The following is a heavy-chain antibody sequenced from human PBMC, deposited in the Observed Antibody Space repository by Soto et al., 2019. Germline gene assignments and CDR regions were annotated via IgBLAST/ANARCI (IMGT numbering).Heavy chain of an antibody. D-gene: IGHD2-15*01. V-gene: IGHV4-61*01. CDR1: GASVSSPTHY. CDR3: ARTRDNHINSYSALAV. CDR2: FYYNGIT. Sequence: SETLSLTCTVSGASVSSPTHYWNWLRQSPGKGLEWIGFFYYNGITNYSPSLKSRVTISLDTSKDQFSLRLTSVTAADTAVYYCARTRDNHINSYSALAVWGQGTTVTV. J-gene: IGHJ6*02.